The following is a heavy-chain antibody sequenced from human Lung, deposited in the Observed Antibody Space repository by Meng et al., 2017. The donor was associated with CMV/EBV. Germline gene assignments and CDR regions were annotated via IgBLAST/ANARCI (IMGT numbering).Heavy chain of an antibody. J-gene: IGHJ4*02. CDR2: IIPIFGTA. CDR1: GGTFSSYA. V-gene: IGHV1-69*05. Sequence: SVKVSCKASGGTFSSYAISWVRQAPGQGLEWMGGIIPIFGTANYAQKFQGRVTITTDESTSTAYMELSSLRSEDTAVYYCARASQAYCGGDCSEFDYWGQGTXVTVYS. D-gene: IGHD2-21*01. CDR3: ARASQAYCGGDCSEFDY.